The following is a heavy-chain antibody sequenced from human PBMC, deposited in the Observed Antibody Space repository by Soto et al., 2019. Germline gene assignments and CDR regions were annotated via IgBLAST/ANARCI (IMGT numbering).Heavy chain of an antibody. Sequence: SGPTLVNPTQTLTLTCTFSGFSLSTSGMCVSWIRQPPGKALEWLARIDWDDDKYYSTSLKTRLTISKDTSKNQVVLTMTNMDPVDTATYYCARTPVTTYTEGDHITYYYYYYMDVWGKGTTVTVSS. D-gene: IGHD4-4*01. V-gene: IGHV2-70*11. CDR1: GFSLSTSGMC. CDR3: ARTPVTTYTEGDHITYYYYYYMDV. J-gene: IGHJ6*03. CDR2: IDWDDDK.